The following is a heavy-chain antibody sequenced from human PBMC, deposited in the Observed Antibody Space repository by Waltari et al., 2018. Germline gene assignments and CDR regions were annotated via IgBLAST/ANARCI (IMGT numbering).Heavy chain of an antibody. J-gene: IGHJ4*02. CDR2: IIPILGAT. CDR1: GDTFSLYA. Sequence: QVHLAQSGAEVRKPGSSVKVSCKASGDTFSLYAMAWVRQAPGQGLEWMGGIIPILGATNYAQKFQSRVTITADESTSTAYMELSSLRSEDTALYFCARGDATPPYYYFHSWGQGTLVTVSS. D-gene: IGHD2-15*01. CDR3: ARGDATPPYYYFHS. V-gene: IGHV1-69*11.